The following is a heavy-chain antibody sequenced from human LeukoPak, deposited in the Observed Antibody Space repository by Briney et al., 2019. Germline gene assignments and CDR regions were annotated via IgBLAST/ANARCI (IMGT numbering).Heavy chain of an antibody. CDR1: GGSIRSSSYY. D-gene: IGHD6-13*01. CDR3: AREVAASSWSY. V-gene: IGHV4-39*01. Sequence: SETLSLTCTVSGGSIRSSSYYWGWIRQPPGKGLEWVGSIYYSGSTYYNPSLKSRVTISVDTSKKQFSLKLNSVTAADTAVYYCAREVAASSWSYWGQGTLVTVSS. J-gene: IGHJ4*02. CDR2: IYYSGST.